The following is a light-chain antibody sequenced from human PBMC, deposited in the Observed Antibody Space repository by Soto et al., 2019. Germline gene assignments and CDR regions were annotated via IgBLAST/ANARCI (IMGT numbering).Light chain of an antibody. Sequence: DIVMTQSPDSLAVSLGERATINCKSSQSVLYISNNNNYLAWYQQKPGQPPKLLIYWASTRESGVPDRFSGSGSGTDFTLTISSLQAEDEAVYYCQQYYVTPWTFGQGTKVEIK. CDR3: QQYYVTPWT. CDR2: WAS. J-gene: IGKJ1*01. CDR1: QSVLYISNNNNY. V-gene: IGKV4-1*01.